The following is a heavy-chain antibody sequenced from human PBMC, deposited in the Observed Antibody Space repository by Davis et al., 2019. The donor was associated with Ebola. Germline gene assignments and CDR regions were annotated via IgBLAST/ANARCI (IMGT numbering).Heavy chain of an antibody. V-gene: IGHV1-69*13. D-gene: IGHD3-22*01. CDR3: ARGVGSNGYYSARY. Sequence: SVKVSCKASGGTFRNYAISWVRQAPGQGLEWMGGIIPIFGAANYAQKFQGRVTITADESTSTAYMELSSLKSEDTAVYYCARGVGSNGYYSARYWGQGTLVTVSS. CDR2: IIPIFGAA. CDR1: GGTFRNYA. J-gene: IGHJ4*02.